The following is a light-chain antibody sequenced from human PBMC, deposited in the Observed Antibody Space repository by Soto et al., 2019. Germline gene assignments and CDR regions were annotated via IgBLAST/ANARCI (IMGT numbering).Light chain of an antibody. CDR2: DVS. Sequence: QSVLTQPRSVSGSPGQSVTISCTGTSSDVGGYNYVSWYQHHPGKAPKVMIYDVSKRPSGVPDRFSGSKSGNTASLFISGLQAEDEADYYCSSYTSDSSYVFGSGTKVTVL. CDR1: SSDVGGYNY. J-gene: IGLJ1*01. V-gene: IGLV2-11*01. CDR3: SSYTSDSSYV.